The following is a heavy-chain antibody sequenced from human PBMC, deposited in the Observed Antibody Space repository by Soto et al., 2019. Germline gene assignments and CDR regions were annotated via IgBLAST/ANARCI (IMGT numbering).Heavy chain of an antibody. D-gene: IGHD2-15*01. CDR2: IYYSGST. V-gene: IGHV4-59*01. J-gene: IGHJ4*02. CDR1: GGSISSYY. Sequence: QVQLQESGPGLVKPSETLSLTCTVSGGSISSYYWSWIRQPPGKGLEWIGYIYYSGSTNYNPSLKSRVTISVDTSKNQFSLKLSSVTAADTAVYYCARAYCSGGSCYSVYWGQGTLVTVSS. CDR3: ARAYCSGGSCYSVY.